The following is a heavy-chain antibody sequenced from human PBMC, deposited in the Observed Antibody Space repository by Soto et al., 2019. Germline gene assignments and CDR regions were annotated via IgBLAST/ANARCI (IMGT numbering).Heavy chain of an antibody. Sequence: QVQLVQSGAEVKKPGSSVKVSCKASGDTFSTYAISWVRQAPGQGLEWMGGIIPLFGPANYAQKFQGRVTITADESTSTAYMELSSLRSEDTAVYYCARADYGGNWIFDSWGQGTLVTVSS. CDR3: ARADYGGNWIFDS. V-gene: IGHV1-69*01. D-gene: IGHD4-17*01. CDR2: IIPLFGPA. CDR1: GDTFSTYA. J-gene: IGHJ4*02.